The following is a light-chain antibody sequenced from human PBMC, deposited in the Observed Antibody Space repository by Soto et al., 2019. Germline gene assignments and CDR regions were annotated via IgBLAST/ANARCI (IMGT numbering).Light chain of an antibody. CDR2: GAS. V-gene: IGKV3-20*01. CDR1: QSISSNY. CDR3: HQYGSGPAWT. J-gene: IGKJ1*01. Sequence: EIVLTQSPGTLSLFPGERATLSCRASQSISSNYLAWYPQKPRQAPILLIHGASNRATGIPDRFSGAGSGTDFTLTISRLEPEDCAVYYGHQYGSGPAWTFGLGTKVEIE.